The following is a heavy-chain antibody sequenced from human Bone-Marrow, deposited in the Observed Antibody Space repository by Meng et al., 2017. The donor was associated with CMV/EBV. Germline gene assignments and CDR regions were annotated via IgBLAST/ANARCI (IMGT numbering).Heavy chain of an antibody. D-gene: IGHD2-2*01. Sequence: GESLKISCAASGFTFSNAWMSWVRQAPGKGLEWVGRIKSKTDGGTTDYAAPVKGRFTISRDDSKNTLYLQMNSLKTEDTAVYYCTTTSLGYCSSTSCQKNYYYYYYGMDVWGQGTTVTASS. V-gene: IGHV3-15*01. CDR1: GFTFSNAW. CDR3: TTTSLGYCSSTSCQKNYYYYYYGMDV. J-gene: IGHJ6*02. CDR2: IKSKTDGGTT.